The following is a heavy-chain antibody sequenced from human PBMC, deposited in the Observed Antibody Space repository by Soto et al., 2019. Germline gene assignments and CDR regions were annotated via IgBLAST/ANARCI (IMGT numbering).Heavy chain of an antibody. J-gene: IGHJ6*02. D-gene: IGHD6-19*01. CDR2: ISYDGSNK. V-gene: IGHV3-30*18. Sequence: GGSLRLSCAASGFTFSSYGMHWVRQAPGKGLEWVAVISYDGSNKYYADSVKGRFTISRDNSKNTLYLQMNSLRAEDTAVYYCAKHSSGTSYGMDVWGQGTTVTV. CDR1: GFTFSSYG. CDR3: AKHSSGTSYGMDV.